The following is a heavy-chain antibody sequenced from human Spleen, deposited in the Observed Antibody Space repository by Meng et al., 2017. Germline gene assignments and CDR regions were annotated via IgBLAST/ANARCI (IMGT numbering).Heavy chain of an antibody. CDR1: GGIFSNYV. Sequence: SVKVSCKALGGIFSNYVIGWVRQAPGQGLEWMGGINAVFGTTNYAQKFQDRVTITSDESTSTVYMELTRLTSDDTAVYYCAITTYYDMDVWGRGTTVTVSS. CDR3: AITTYYDMDV. V-gene: IGHV1-69*13. J-gene: IGHJ6*02. D-gene: IGHD1-14*01. CDR2: INAVFGTT.